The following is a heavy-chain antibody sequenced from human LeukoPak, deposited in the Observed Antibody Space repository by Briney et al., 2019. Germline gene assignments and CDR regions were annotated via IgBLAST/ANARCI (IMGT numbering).Heavy chain of an antibody. CDR1: GFTFNHYG. CDR3: ARDAQRGFDYSNSLQY. Sequence: PGGSLRLSCAATGFTFNHYGMHWVRQAPGKGLAWVVVIWSDGTNRYYADSVKGRFTISRDDSRNTVYLQMNSLRPEDTGVYYCARDAQRGFDYSNSLQYWGQGTPVTVS. V-gene: IGHV3-33*01. D-gene: IGHD4-11*01. J-gene: IGHJ4*02. CDR2: IWSDGTNR.